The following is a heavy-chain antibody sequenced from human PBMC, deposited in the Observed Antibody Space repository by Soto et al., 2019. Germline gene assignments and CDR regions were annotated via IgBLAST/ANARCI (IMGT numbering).Heavy chain of an antibody. CDR3: ARGTGARYWYLDP. CDR1: GFTFSSYS. J-gene: IGHJ2*01. CDR2: ISSSSSYI. V-gene: IGHV3-21*04. D-gene: IGHD7-27*01. Sequence: GESLKISWAASGFTFSSYSMNWVRQAPGKGLEWVSSISSSSSYIYYADSVKGPFTISIDNAKNSLYLQMNSLRAEDKAVYYCARGTGARYWYLDPWGRGTLVTVSS.